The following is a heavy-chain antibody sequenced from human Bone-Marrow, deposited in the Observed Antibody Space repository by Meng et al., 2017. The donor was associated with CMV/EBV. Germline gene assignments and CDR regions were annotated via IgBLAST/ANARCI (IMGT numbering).Heavy chain of an antibody. J-gene: IGHJ4*02. D-gene: IGHD6-19*01. V-gene: IGHV6-1*01. Sequence: SEPLSLTCAISGDSVSSNSATWNWIRQSPSRGLEWLGRTYYRSKWYNDYAVSVKSRITINPDTSKNQFSLQLNSVTPEDTAVYYRAKGQWLRGDYFDYWGQGTLVTVSS. CDR1: GDSVSSNSAT. CDR3: AKGQWLRGDYFDY. CDR2: TYYRSKWYN.